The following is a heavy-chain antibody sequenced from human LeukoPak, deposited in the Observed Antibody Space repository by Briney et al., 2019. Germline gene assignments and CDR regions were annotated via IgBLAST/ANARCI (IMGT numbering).Heavy chain of an antibody. CDR2: IYYSGST. CDR3: ARHYGRSPWFDP. CDR1: GGSISSYY. D-gene: IGHD1-26*01. V-gene: IGHV4-59*08. J-gene: IGHJ5*02. Sequence: PSETLSLTCTASGGSISSYYWSWIRQPPGKGLEWIGYIYYSGSTNYNPSLKSRVTISVDTSKNQFSLKLSSVTAADTAVYYCARHYGRSPWFDPWGQGTLVTVSS.